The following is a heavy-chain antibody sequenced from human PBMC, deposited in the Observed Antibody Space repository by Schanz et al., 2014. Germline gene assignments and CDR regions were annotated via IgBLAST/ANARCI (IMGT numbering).Heavy chain of an antibody. CDR3: ARDIQYHYDTSGPVGAFDI. CDR1: GRTFIVYH. D-gene: IGHD3-22*01. V-gene: IGHV1-2*06. Sequence: QVQLVQSGAEVKKPGASMTVSCKASGRTFIVYHVLHWVRQAPGQGLEWMGRISPNSGDTHSAQKFQGRVTMTWDRSISTANMELSRLRSDDTAVYYCARDIQYHYDTSGPVGAFDIWGQGTVVTVSS. CDR2: ISPNSGDT. J-gene: IGHJ3*02.